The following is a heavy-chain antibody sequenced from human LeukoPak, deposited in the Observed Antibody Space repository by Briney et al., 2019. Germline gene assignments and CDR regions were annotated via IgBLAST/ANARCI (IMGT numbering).Heavy chain of an antibody. Sequence: GGSLRLSCAASGFTFSTYWMSWVRQAPGKGLEWVANIKQDGSEKYYVDSVKGRFVISRDNAKNSLYLQMNSLRAEDTAVYYCAKDLVYGANCFFESWGQGTLVTVSS. CDR3: AKDLVYGANCFFES. CDR1: GFTFSTYW. CDR2: IKQDGSEK. J-gene: IGHJ4*02. V-gene: IGHV3-7*01. D-gene: IGHD4-23*01.